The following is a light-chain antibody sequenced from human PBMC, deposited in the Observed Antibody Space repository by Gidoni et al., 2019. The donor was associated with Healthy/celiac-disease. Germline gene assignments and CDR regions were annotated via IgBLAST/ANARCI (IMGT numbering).Light chain of an antibody. Sequence: QSVLPQPPSASGPPGQRVTISCSGSSSNIGSNYVSWYQQLPGTAPKLLIYSNNQRPSGVPDRFSGSKSGTSASLAISGLRSEDEADYYCAAWDDSLSSYVFGTGTKVTVL. CDR2: SNN. CDR3: AAWDDSLSSYV. CDR1: SSNIGSNY. V-gene: IGLV1-47*02. J-gene: IGLJ1*01.